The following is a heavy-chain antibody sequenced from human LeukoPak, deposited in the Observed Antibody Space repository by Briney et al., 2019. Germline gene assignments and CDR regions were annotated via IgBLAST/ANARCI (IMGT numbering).Heavy chain of an antibody. CDR3: ARGRRRIAATGLDV. CDR1: GYTFTGYY. D-gene: IGHD6-13*01. Sequence: ASVKVSCKASGYTFTGYYMHWVRQATGQGLEWMGWMNPISGHTGYAQKFQGRVTMTRNSSTNTAYMELSSLRSEDTAMYYCARGRRRIAATGLDVWGEGTTVTV. CDR2: MNPISGHT. J-gene: IGHJ6*02. V-gene: IGHV1-8*02.